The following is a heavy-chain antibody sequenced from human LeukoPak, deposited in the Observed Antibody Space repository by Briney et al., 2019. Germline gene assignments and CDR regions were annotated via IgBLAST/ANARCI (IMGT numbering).Heavy chain of an antibody. CDR3: AKDYSTIPAAANPLFDY. D-gene: IGHD6-13*01. V-gene: IGHV3-23*01. Sequence: PGGSLRLSCAASGFTFSSYAMPWVRQAPGKGLEWVSGITGTGDTTFYADSVKGRFTISRDNPKNTLYLQMNSLRADDTAVYYCAKDYSTIPAAANPLFDYWGQGVLVTVS. J-gene: IGHJ4*02. CDR1: GFTFSSYA. CDR2: ITGTGDTT.